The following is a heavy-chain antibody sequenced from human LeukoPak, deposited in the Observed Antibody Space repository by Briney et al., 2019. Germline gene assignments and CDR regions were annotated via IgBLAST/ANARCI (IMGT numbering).Heavy chain of an antibody. J-gene: IGHJ4*02. CDR3: AKVGDSYGFYFDY. CDR1: GFTFSSYS. V-gene: IGHV3-48*04. CDR2: ISSSSSTI. Sequence: GGSLRLSCAASGFTFSSYSMNWVRQAPGKGLEWVSYISSSSSTIYYADSVKGRFTISRDNAKNSLYLQMNSLKTEDTAIYYCAKVGDSYGFYFDYWGQGTLVTVSS. D-gene: IGHD5-18*01.